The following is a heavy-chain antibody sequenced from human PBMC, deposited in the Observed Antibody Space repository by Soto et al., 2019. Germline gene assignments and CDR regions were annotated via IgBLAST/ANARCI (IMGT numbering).Heavy chain of an antibody. CDR3: AHSRNLITEDAQVGDFDY. CDR2: KYWDDDE. Sequence: QITLKESGPTQVKPTQTLTLPCRFSGFSLNTDGEGVGWVRQPPGGDLEWLALKYWDDDERYSPSLKTRLTLAKDPSKNQVVLIMTNMDPVDTATYYCAHSRNLITEDAQVGDFDYWGQGTLVTVSS. CDR1: GFSLNTDGEG. V-gene: IGHV2-5*02. J-gene: IGHJ4*02. D-gene: IGHD3-10*01.